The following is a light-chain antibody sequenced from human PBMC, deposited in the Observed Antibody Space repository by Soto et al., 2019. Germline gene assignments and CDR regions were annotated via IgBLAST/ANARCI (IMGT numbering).Light chain of an antibody. CDR3: QQSYSTPGT. V-gene: IGKV1-39*01. Sequence: DIQMTQSPSSLSASVGDRVTITCRASESVITYLNWYRQKPGKAPKLLIYAASSLQSGVPSRFSGSGSGTDFTLTISSLQPEDFATYYCQQSYSTPGTFGQGTKVDIK. CDR1: ESVITY. CDR2: AAS. J-gene: IGKJ1*01.